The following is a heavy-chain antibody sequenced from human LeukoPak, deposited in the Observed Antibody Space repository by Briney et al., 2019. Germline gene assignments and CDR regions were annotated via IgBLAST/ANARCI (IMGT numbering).Heavy chain of an antibody. CDR2: INPSGGST. J-gene: IGHJ3*02. V-gene: IGHV1-46*01. CDR3: ARNYPLDAFDI. Sequence: ASVKVSCKASGYTFTSYYMHWVRQAPGQGLEWMGIINPSGGSTSYAQKFQGRVTMTTDTSTSTAYMELRSLRSDDTAVYYCARNYPLDAFDIWGQGTMVTVSS. CDR1: GYTFTSYY. D-gene: IGHD1-7*01.